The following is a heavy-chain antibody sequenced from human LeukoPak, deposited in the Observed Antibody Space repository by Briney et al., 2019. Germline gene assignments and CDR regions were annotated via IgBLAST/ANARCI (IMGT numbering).Heavy chain of an antibody. D-gene: IGHD4-23*01. CDR2: IIGSSGGT. CDR3: AKHPGPYGGNPFNS. Sequence: GGSLRLSCGASGFVFSNFALSWVRQAPGKGLEWVSTIIGSSGGTFHAASVKGRFTVSRDNSNNTLFLHMHSLRVEDTAVYYCAKHPGPYGGNPFNSWGLGTLVTVSS. J-gene: IGHJ4*02. CDR1: GFVFSNFA. V-gene: IGHV3-23*01.